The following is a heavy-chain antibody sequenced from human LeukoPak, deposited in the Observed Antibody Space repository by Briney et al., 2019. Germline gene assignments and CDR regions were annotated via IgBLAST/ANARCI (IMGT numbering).Heavy chain of an antibody. J-gene: IGHJ5*02. CDR1: GYTFTSYA. Sequence: ASVKVSCKASGYTFTSYAMHWVRQALGQRLEWMGWINAGNGNTKYSQKFQGRVTITRDTSASTAYMELSSLRSEDTAVYYCARADYYDSSGYYPKNWFDPWGQGTLVTVSS. CDR3: ARADYYDSSGYYPKNWFDP. V-gene: IGHV1-3*01. D-gene: IGHD3-22*01. CDR2: INAGNGNT.